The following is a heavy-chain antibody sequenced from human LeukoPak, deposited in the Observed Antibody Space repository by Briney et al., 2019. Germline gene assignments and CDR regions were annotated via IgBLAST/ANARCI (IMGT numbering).Heavy chain of an antibody. CDR2: ISSSSSYI. D-gene: IGHD3-10*01. CDR3: ARGTRYGSGSYYSY. Sequence: GGSLRLSCAASGFTFSSYEMNWVRQAPGKGLEWVSSISSSSSYIYYADSVKGRFTISRDNAKNSLYLQMNSLRAEDTAVYYCARGTRYGSGSYYSYWGQGTLVTVSS. V-gene: IGHV3-21*01. CDR1: GFTFSSYE. J-gene: IGHJ4*02.